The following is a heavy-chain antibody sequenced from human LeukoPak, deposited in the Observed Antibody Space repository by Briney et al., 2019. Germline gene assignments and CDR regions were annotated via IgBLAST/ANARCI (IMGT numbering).Heavy chain of an antibody. CDR1: GLTFNTYA. CDR2: ISDSGGST. J-gene: IGHJ4*02. D-gene: IGHD2-15*01. V-gene: IGHV3-23*01. Sequence: GGSLRLSCAASGLTFNTYAMNWVRQAPGKGLEWVSAISDSGGSTYYADSVEGRFTISRDNSKNTVYLQIHRLRAEGTAVYYCAKGKGSSSSSIDWWGQGTLVTVSS. CDR3: AKGKGSSSSSIDW.